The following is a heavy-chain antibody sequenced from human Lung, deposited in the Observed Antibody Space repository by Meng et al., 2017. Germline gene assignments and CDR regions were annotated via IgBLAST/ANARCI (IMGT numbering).Heavy chain of an antibody. V-gene: IGHV4-39*01. CDR2: IGYSGTI. CDR1: GGSTTSTSYY. Sequence: QLQLQESVPGLVKPSETLSLTCTFAGGSTTSTSYYWDWIRQSPAKGLEWIGTIGYSGTIVYNPSLSSRVTMTLDTSKNQFSLKLSSVSDTKPDVYYRERPVHDGSVHHYFEYWGQGTLVTVSS. CDR3: ERPVHDGSVHHYFEY. D-gene: IGHD3-22*01. J-gene: IGHJ4*02.